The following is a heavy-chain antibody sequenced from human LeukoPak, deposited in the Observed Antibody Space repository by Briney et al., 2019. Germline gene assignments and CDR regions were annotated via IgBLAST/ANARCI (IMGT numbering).Heavy chain of an antibody. Sequence: PSETLSLTCTVSGGSISSYYWSWIRQPPGKGLEWIGYIYYSGSTNYDPSLKSRVTISVDTSKNQFSLKLSSVTAADTAVYYCARAPPGRTGVDYWGQGTLVTVSS. CDR1: GGSISSYY. CDR3: ARAPPGRTGVDY. D-gene: IGHD1-14*01. J-gene: IGHJ4*02. CDR2: IYYSGST. V-gene: IGHV4-59*08.